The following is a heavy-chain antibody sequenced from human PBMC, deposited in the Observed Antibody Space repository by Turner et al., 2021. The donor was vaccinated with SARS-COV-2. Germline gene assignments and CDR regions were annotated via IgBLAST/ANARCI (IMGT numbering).Heavy chain of an antibody. Sequence: EVQLEESGGGLVKPGGSLRLSCAASGFTFSSYSMNWVRQAPGKGLEWVSSISSRSSYIYYADSVKGRFTISRDNAKNSLYLQMNSLRAEDTAVYYCARDLDDFWSGYYSRWFDPWGQGTLVTVSS. CDR2: ISSRSSYI. CDR1: GFTFSSYS. V-gene: IGHV3-21*01. CDR3: ARDLDDFWSGYYSRWFDP. J-gene: IGHJ5*02. D-gene: IGHD3-3*01.